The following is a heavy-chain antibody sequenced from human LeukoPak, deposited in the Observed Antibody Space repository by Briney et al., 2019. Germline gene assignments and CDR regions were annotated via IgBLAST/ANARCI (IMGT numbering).Heavy chain of an antibody. Sequence: ASVKVSCKASGYTFTGYYMHWVRQAPGQGLEWMGRINPNSGGTNYAQKFQGRVTMTRDTSISTAYMELSRLRSDDTAVYYCARDFRHTSPHIDAFDIWGQGTMVTVSP. CDR2: INPNSGGT. J-gene: IGHJ3*02. CDR1: GYTFTGYY. V-gene: IGHV1-2*06. D-gene: IGHD2-2*01. CDR3: ARDFRHTSPHIDAFDI.